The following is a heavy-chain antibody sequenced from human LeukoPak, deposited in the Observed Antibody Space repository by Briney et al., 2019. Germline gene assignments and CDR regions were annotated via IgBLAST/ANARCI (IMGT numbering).Heavy chain of an antibody. CDR1: GFTFSSSV. Sequence: ASVKVSCKASGFTFSSSVMKWVRQARGQRLEWIGWIVVDSGNTNYAQKFQERVTITRDMSTSTAYMELSSLTSEDTAVYYCAAERQDSSGYYYFDYWGQGTLVTVSS. V-gene: IGHV1-58*02. CDR2: IVVDSGNT. D-gene: IGHD3-22*01. J-gene: IGHJ4*02. CDR3: AAERQDSSGYYYFDY.